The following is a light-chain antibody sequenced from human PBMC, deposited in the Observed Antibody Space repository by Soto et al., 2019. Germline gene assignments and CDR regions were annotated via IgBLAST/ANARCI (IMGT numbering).Light chain of an antibody. CDR3: QQRRIYPVT. Sequence: DIQLTQSPSFLSASVGDRVTITCRASQGIRNYLAWYQQKPGKAPKLLIYDASTLQSGVPSRFSGSGAGTEFTLTISSLLPEDVATYACQQRRIYPVTFGQGTRLEIK. V-gene: IGKV1-9*01. CDR2: DAS. CDR1: QGIRNY. J-gene: IGKJ5*01.